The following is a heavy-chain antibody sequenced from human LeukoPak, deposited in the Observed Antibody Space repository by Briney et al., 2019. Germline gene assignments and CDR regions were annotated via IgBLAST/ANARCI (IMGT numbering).Heavy chain of an antibody. D-gene: IGHD3-16*01. CDR2: IKQDGSEK. J-gene: IGHJ3*02. CDR3: ARAGDYIWGSTDAFGI. CDR1: GFTFSSYW. V-gene: IGHV3-7*01. Sequence: GGSLRLSCAASGFTFSSYWMSWVRQAPGKGLEWVAYIKQDGSEKYYVDSVKGRFTISRDNAKNSLYLQMNSLRAEDTAVYYCARAGDYIWGSTDAFGIWGQGTVVTVSS.